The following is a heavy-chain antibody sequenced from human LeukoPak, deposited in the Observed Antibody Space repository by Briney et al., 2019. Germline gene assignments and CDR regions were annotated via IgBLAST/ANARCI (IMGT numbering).Heavy chain of an antibody. CDR2: INPNSGGT. Sequence: ASVKVSCKASGYTFTGYYMHWVRPAPGQGLEWMGWINPNSGGTNYAQKFQGRVTMTRDTSISTAYMELSRLRSDDTAVYYCARARGGYCSSTSCRELGYWGQGTLVTVSS. V-gene: IGHV1-2*02. CDR1: GYTFTGYY. J-gene: IGHJ4*02. D-gene: IGHD2-2*01. CDR3: ARARGGYCSSTSCRELGY.